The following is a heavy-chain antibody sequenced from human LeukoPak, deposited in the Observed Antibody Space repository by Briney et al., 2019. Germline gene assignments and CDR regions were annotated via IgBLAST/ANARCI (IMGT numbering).Heavy chain of an antibody. V-gene: IGHV3-23*01. CDR1: GFTFSSYA. CDR2: ISGGGGST. Sequence: GGSLRLSCAASGFTFSSYAMSWVRQAPGKGLEWVSAISGGGGSTYYADSVKGRFTISRDNSKNTLYLQMNSLRAEDTAVYYCAKDSLYGDYVCHWGQGTLVTVSS. D-gene: IGHD4-17*01. J-gene: IGHJ4*02. CDR3: AKDSLYGDYVCH.